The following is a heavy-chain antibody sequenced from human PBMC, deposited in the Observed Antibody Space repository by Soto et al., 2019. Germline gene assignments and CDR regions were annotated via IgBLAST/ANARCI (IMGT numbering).Heavy chain of an antibody. CDR1: GYTFTGYY. Sequence: ASVKVSCKTSGYTFTGYYMHWVRQAPGQGLEWMGWINPNSGDTKYAQKFQGRVTMTRDTSISTAYMELSSLRSDDTAVYFCARDRGAGYYGMDVWGQGTKVTVYS. J-gene: IGHJ6*02. CDR2: INPNSGDT. V-gene: IGHV1-2*02. CDR3: ARDRGAGYYGMDV. D-gene: IGHD3-16*01.